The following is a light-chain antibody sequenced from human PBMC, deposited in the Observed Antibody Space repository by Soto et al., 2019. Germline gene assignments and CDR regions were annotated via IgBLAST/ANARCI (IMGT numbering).Light chain of an antibody. CDR2: AAS. CDR1: QGISSY. Sequence: DIQLTQSPSFLSASVGDRVTITCRASQGISSYLAWCQQKPGKAPRLLIYAASTLQSGVPSRFSGSGSGTEFTLTISSLQPEDFATYYCQQLNSYPLTFGGGTKVEIK. V-gene: IGKV1-9*01. CDR3: QQLNSYPLT. J-gene: IGKJ4*01.